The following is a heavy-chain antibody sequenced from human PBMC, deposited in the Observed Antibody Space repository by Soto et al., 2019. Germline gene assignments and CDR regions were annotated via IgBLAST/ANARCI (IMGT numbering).Heavy chain of an antibody. V-gene: IGHV1-18*01. D-gene: IGHD6-13*01. CDR1: GYTFTSYG. CDR3: ARGTGYSSSWYPFDY. CDR2: IGAYNGNT. Sequence: GASVKVSCKASGYTFTSYGISWVRQAPGQGLEWMGWIGAYNGNTNYAQKLQGRVTMTTDTSTSTAYMELRSLRSDDTAVYYCARGTGYSSSWYPFDYWGQGTLVTVSS. J-gene: IGHJ4*02.